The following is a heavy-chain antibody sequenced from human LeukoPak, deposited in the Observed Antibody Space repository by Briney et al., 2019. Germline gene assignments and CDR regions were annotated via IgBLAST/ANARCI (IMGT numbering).Heavy chain of an antibody. Sequence: SQTLSLTCAISGDSVSSNTAAWTWIRQSPSRGLEWLGRTFYRSKWYNDYALSVMSRIIVNADTSKNQVSLQLRSVTPEDTAVYYCARDLAAAESYYFYMDVWGTGTTVTVSS. J-gene: IGHJ6*03. V-gene: IGHV6-1*01. CDR1: GDSVSSNTAA. CDR2: TFYRSKWYN. D-gene: IGHD6-13*01. CDR3: ARDLAAAESYYFYMDV.